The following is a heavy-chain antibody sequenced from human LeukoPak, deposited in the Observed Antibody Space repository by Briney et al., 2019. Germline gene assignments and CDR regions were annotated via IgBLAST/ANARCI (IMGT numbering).Heavy chain of an antibody. CDR2: ISSSSSYI. J-gene: IGHJ4*02. Sequence: GGSLRLSCAASGFTFSSYSMNWVRQAPGKGLEWVSSISSSSSYIYYADSVKGRFTISRHNAKNSLYLQMNSLRAEDTAVYYCASCRDGYNSNYWGQGTLVTVSS. V-gene: IGHV3-21*01. CDR1: GFTFSSYS. CDR3: ASCRDGYNSNY. D-gene: IGHD5-24*01.